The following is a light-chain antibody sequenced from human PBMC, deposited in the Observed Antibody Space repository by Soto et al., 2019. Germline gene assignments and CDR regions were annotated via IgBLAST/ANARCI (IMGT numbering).Light chain of an antibody. V-gene: IGKV1-27*01. CDR2: GAS. J-gene: IGKJ3*01. CDR1: QGISNF. Sequence: DIPMTQSPSSLSASVGDRVTITCRATQGISNFLAWYQHKPGKVPKLLIYGASTLQSGVPSRFSGSGSGTDFTLTISTLQPEDVATYYCQKYISAPFTFGPGTNVDIK. CDR3: QKYISAPFT.